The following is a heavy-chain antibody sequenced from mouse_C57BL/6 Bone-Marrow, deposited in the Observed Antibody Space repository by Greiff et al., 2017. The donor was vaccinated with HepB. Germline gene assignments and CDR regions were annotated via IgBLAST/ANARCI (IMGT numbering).Heavy chain of an antibody. J-gene: IGHJ3*01. CDR2: INPNYGTT. D-gene: IGHD1-1*01. Sequence: VQLQQSGPELVKPGASVKISCKASGYSFTDYNMNWVKQSNGKSLEWIGVINPNYGTTSYNQKFKGKATLTVDQSSRTAYMQLNSLTSEDSAVYYCARGRFSTTVVETFAYWGQGTLVTVSA. CDR3: ARGRFSTTVVETFAY. V-gene: IGHV1-39*01. CDR1: GYSFTDYN.